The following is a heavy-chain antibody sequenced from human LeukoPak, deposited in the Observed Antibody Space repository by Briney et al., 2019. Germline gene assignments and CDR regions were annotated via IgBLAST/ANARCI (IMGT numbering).Heavy chain of an antibody. Sequence: GGSLRLSCAASGFTFSSSWMNWVRQAPVKGPEWVANIKEDGSVEQYVDSVKGRFIISRDNAKNSLFLQMNSLGTEDTGVYYCVSGRGYWGQGTLVTVSS. CDR2: IKEDGSVE. D-gene: IGHD2-15*01. V-gene: IGHV3-7*01. J-gene: IGHJ4*02. CDR1: GFTFSSSW. CDR3: VSGRGY.